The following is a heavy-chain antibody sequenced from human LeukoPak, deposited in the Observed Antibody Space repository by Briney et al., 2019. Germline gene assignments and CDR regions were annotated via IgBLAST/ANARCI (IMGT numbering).Heavy chain of an antibody. V-gene: IGHV4-59*01. CDR2: IYYSGST. D-gene: IGHD3-9*01. CDR3: ARGPGGYFDPFDP. J-gene: IGHJ5*02. Sequence: PSETLSLTCTVSGGSISSYYWSWIRQPPGKGLEWIGYIYYSGSTNYNPSLKSRVTTSVDTSKNQFSLKLSSVTAADTAVYYCARGPGGYFDPFDPWGQGTLVTVSS. CDR1: GGSISSYY.